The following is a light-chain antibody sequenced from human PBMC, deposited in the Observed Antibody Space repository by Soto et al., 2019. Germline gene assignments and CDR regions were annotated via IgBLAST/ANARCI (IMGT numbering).Light chain of an antibody. Sequence: QSALTQPASVSGSPGQSITISCTGTSSDIGGYNYVSWYQQHPRKAPKLMIYDVSNRPSGVSNRFSGFKSGNTASLTISGLQAEDEADYYCSSYTGSRTLVFGGGTKLTVL. CDR3: SSYTGSRTLV. V-gene: IGLV2-14*01. CDR2: DVS. CDR1: SSDIGGYNY. J-gene: IGLJ2*01.